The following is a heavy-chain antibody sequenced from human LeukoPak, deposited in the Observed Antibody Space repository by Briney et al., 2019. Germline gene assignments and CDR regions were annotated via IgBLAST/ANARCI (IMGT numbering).Heavy chain of an antibody. Sequence: SETLSLTCTVSGGSISSSNYYWGWIRQPPGKGLEWIGSIYYSGSTYYNPSLKSRVTISVDTSKNQFSLKLSSVTAADTAVYYCARTRYYYNSRSYGAPYYFDYWGQGTLVTVSS. CDR3: ARTRYYYNSRSYGAPYYFDY. J-gene: IGHJ4*02. CDR1: GGSISSSNYY. CDR2: IYYSGST. D-gene: IGHD3-10*01. V-gene: IGHV4-39*01.